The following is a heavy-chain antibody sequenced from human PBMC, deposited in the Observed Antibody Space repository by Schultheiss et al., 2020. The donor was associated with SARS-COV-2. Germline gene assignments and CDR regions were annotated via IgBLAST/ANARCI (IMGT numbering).Heavy chain of an antibody. CDR3: ARMIGYVDV. Sequence: SQTLSLTCVVSGDSVSTVTAAWNWIRQSPSRGLEWLGRTYYRSKWYNDYALSVKSRMIINPDTSKNQVSLHLNSVTPEDTAVYYCARMIGYVDVWGKGTTVTVSS. CDR1: GDSVSTVTAA. V-gene: IGHV6-1*01. CDR2: TYYRSKWYN. D-gene: IGHD3-16*01. J-gene: IGHJ6*03.